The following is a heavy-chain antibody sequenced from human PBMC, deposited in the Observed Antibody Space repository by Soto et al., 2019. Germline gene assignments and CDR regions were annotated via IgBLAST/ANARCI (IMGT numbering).Heavy chain of an antibody. J-gene: IGHJ3*02. Sequence: QITLKESGPTLVKPTQPLTLTCTFSGFSLSTSGVGVGWIRQPPGEALEWLALIYWNDDERYSPSLKSRLTITKNTSKNQVVFTMTNMDPVDTAAYYCARRRTVVPLAFDIWGQGTIITVSS. CDR3: ARRRTVVPLAFDI. V-gene: IGHV2-5*01. CDR1: GFSLSTSGVG. D-gene: IGHD2-15*01. CDR2: IYWNDDE.